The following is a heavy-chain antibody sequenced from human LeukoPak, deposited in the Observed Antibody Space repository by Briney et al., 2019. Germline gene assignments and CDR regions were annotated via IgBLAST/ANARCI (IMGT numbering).Heavy chain of an antibody. V-gene: IGHV4-4*07. D-gene: IGHD2-2*01. J-gene: IGHJ6*03. CDR1: GVSIRIYY. Sequence: NPSETLCLTSTVSGVSIRIYYWSWIRQPPGKGLERIGRIYTRGSTNYNPSLKSRVSMSVDTSKNHFSLKLSSVTAADTAVYYCARVSCTSSRCHYYYYMDVWGKGTTVTVSS. CDR2: IYTRGST. CDR3: ARVSCTSSRCHYYYYMDV.